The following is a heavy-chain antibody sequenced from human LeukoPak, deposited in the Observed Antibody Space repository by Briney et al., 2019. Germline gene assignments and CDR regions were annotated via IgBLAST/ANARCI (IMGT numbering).Heavy chain of an antibody. J-gene: IGHJ4*02. D-gene: IGHD3-22*01. Sequence: GGSLRLSCAASGFTFSSYGMHWVRQAPGKGLEWVAVISYDGSNKYYADSVKGRFTISRDNSKNTLYLQMNSLRAEDTAVYYCAKSGFYYDSSATHYFDYWGQGTLVTVSS. CDR2: ISYDGSNK. V-gene: IGHV3-30*18. CDR3: AKSGFYYDSSATHYFDY. CDR1: GFTFSSYG.